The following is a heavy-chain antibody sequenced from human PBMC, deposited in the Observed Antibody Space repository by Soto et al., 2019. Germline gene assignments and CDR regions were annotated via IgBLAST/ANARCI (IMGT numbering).Heavy chain of an antibody. CDR3: ARVKIQLWLEIDY. Sequence: SETLSLTCTVSGGSSSSSSYYWVWIRQPPGKGLDWIGTIYYSGNTYYNPSLKSRVTISVDTSKNQFSLKLSSVTAADTAVYYCARVKIQLWLEIDYWGQGTLVTVSS. J-gene: IGHJ4*02. D-gene: IGHD5-18*01. CDR2: IYYSGNT. CDR1: GGSSSSSSYY. V-gene: IGHV4-39*07.